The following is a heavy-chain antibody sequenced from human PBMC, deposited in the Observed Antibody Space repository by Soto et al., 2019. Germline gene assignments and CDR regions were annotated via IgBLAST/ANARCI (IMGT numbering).Heavy chain of an antibody. CDR3: AREGDVDTAMATNWFDP. CDR2: INPSGGST. Sequence: ASVKVSCKASGYTFTSYYMHWVRQAPGQGLEWMGIINPSGGSTSYAQKFQGRVTMTRDTSTSTVYMELSSLRSEDTAVYYCAREGDVDTAMATNWFDPWGQGTLVTVSS. CDR1: GYTFTSYY. V-gene: IGHV1-46*03. J-gene: IGHJ5*02. D-gene: IGHD5-18*01.